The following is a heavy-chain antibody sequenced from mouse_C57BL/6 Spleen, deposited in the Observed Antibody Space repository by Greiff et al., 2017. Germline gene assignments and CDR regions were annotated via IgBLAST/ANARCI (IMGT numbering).Heavy chain of an antibody. CDR2: ISYDGSN. D-gene: IGHD1-2*01. J-gene: IGHJ3*01. V-gene: IGHV3-6*01. Sequence: ESGPGLVKPSQSLSLTCSVTGYSITSGYYWNWIRQFPGNKLEWMGYISYDGSNNYNPSLKNRISITRDTSKNQFFLKLNSVTTEDTATYYCARGGTTADGFAYWGQGTLVTVSA. CDR1: GYSITSGYY. CDR3: ARGGTTADGFAY.